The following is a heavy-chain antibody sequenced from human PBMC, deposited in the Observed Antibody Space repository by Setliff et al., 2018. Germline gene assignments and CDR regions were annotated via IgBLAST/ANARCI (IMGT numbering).Heavy chain of an antibody. CDR1: GFTFSSHW. V-gene: IGHV3-7*03. J-gene: IGHJ5*01. CDR2: IKEDGGEK. D-gene: IGHD3-10*01. Sequence: LRLSCGASGFTFSSHWMTWVRQAPGKGLEWVANIKEDGGEKYYADSVKGRFTISRDSSKNTLYLQMNSLTAEDTAMYYCARDRGGTNPWFDSWGQGTLVTSPQ. CDR3: ARDRGGTNPWFDS.